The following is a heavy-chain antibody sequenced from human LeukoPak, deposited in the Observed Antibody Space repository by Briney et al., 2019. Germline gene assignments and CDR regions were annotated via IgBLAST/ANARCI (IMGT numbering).Heavy chain of an antibody. V-gene: IGHV4-39*01. Sequence: PSETLSLTCTVSGGSISGSNYYWGWIRQPPGKGLECIGSMYYSGSTFYNPPLKSRVTISVDTSKNQFSLKLRSVTAADTAVYYCVRLNGGYYEAIFDYWGQGTLVTVSS. D-gene: IGHD3-22*01. CDR1: GGSISGSNYY. J-gene: IGHJ4*02. CDR2: MYYSGST. CDR3: VRLNGGYYEAIFDY.